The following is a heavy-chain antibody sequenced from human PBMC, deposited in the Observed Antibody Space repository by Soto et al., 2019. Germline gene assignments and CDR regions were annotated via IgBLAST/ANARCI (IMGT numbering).Heavy chain of an antibody. V-gene: IGHV1-18*01. D-gene: IGHD3-22*01. CDR1: GYHFTAYG. CDR3: ARELNTDSSAYYSLAY. J-gene: IGHJ4*02. CDR2: VSTNNADT. Sequence: QVQLVQSGPEVKMPGASVKVFCKTSGYHFTAYGLAWLRQAPGQRPEWMGWVSTNNADTNYAQKFQGRVTMTTDKSTTTTYMELRSLRSDDTAVYYCARELNTDSSAYYSLAYWGQGTLVTVSS.